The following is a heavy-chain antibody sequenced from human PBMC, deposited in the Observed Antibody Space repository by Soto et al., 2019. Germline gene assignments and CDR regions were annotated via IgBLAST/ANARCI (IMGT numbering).Heavy chain of an antibody. CDR3: ATRAPYSSSYRHPHEYYFDY. J-gene: IGHJ4*02. Sequence: GGSLRLSCAASGFTFSSYGMHWVRQAPGKGLEWVAVTWYDGSNKYYADSVKGRFTISRDNSKNTLYLQMNSLRAEDTAVYYCATRAPYSSSYRHPHEYYFDYWGQGTLVTVSS. V-gene: IGHV3-33*01. CDR1: GFTFSSYG. D-gene: IGHD6-6*01. CDR2: TWYDGSNK.